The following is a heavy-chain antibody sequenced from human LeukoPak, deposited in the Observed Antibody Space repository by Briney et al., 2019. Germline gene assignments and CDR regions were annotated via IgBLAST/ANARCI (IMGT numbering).Heavy chain of an antibody. CDR2: ISSSSSYI. Sequence: GGSLRLSFAASGFTFSSYSMNWVRQAPGKGLEWDSSISSSSSYIYYADSVKGRFTISRDNAKNSLYLQMNSLRAEDTAVYYCARDRGRPAANDAFDIWGQGTMVTVSS. D-gene: IGHD2-2*01. CDR1: GFTFSSYS. CDR3: ARDRGRPAANDAFDI. J-gene: IGHJ3*02. V-gene: IGHV3-21*01.